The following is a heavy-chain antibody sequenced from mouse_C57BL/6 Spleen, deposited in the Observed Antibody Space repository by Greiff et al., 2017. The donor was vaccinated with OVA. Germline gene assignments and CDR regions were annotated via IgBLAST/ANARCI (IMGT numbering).Heavy chain of an antibody. CDR1: GFTFSDFY. Sequence: EVKLMESGGGLVQSGRSLRLSCATSGFTFSDFYMEWVRQAPGKGLEWIAASRNKANDYTTEYSASVKGRFIVSRDTSQSILYLQMNALRAEDTAIYYCARGRDSDYYAMDYWGQGTSVTVSS. J-gene: IGHJ4*01. CDR2: SRNKANDYTT. CDR3: ARGRDSDYYAMDY. V-gene: IGHV7-1*01.